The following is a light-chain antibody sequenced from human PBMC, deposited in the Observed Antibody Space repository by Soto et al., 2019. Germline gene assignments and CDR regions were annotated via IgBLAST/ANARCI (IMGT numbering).Light chain of an antibody. CDR3: QHYGSSPR. CDR2: GVS. V-gene: IGKV3-20*01. Sequence: IVLTQSPGALSLSPGEGATLSCRASQSITTHYLAWYQQKPGQTPRLLIYGVSRRATGIPDRFSGSGSGTDFTLTISRLEPEEFAVYYCQHYGSSPRFGQGTKVEIK. J-gene: IGKJ1*01. CDR1: QSITTHY.